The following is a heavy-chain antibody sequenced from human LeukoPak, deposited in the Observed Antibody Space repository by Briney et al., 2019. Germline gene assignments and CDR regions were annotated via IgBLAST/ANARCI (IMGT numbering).Heavy chain of an antibody. J-gene: IGHJ4*02. CDR1: GYTFTSYD. Sequence: ASVKVSCKASGYTFTSYDINWARQATGQGLEWMGWMNPNSGNTGYAQKFQGRVTMTRNTSISTAYMELSSLRSEDTAVYYCARGLWYYDFWSGYYPLDYWGQGTLVTVSS. CDR3: ARGLWYYDFWSGYYPLDY. V-gene: IGHV1-8*01. CDR2: MNPNSGNT. D-gene: IGHD3-3*01.